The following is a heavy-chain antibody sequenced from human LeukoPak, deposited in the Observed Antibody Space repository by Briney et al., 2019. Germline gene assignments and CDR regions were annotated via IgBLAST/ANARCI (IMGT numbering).Heavy chain of an antibody. CDR1: GFTFSSYS. D-gene: IGHD7-27*01. J-gene: IGHJ6*03. Sequence: PGGSLRLSCAASGFTFSSYSMNWVRQAPGKGLEWVAYISSSSSTIYYADSVKGRFTISRDNAKNSLYLQMNSLRVEDTAVYYCARKLGAYYYMDVWGKGTTVTVSS. V-gene: IGHV3-48*01. CDR2: ISSSSSTI. CDR3: ARKLGAYYYMDV.